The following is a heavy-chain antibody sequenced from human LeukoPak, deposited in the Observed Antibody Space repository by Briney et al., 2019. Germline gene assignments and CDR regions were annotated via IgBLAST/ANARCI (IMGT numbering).Heavy chain of an antibody. J-gene: IGHJ4*02. CDR2: LYYSGST. CDR3: ARGYGDLDY. CDR1: GRSISSYY. Sequence: SETLSLTCTLSGRSISSYYWSWIRQPPGKGLEWIGYLYYSGSTNYNPSLKSRVTISVDTSKSQFSLKLSSVTAADTAVYYCARGYGDLDYWGQGTLVTVSS. D-gene: IGHD4-17*01. V-gene: IGHV4-59*08.